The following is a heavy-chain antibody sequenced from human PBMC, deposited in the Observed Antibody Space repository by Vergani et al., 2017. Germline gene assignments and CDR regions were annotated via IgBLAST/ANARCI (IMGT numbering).Heavy chain of an antibody. V-gene: IGHV4-61*02. CDR2: ISASGNA. CDR3: ARRSGGYYSGGKVHPLRTAFDV. J-gene: IGHJ3*01. D-gene: IGHD2-15*01. CDR1: GGSISAGYYF. Sequence: QVQLQASGPGRVKPSQTLSLTCTMSGGSISAGYYFWGWIRQPAGKGLEWLGHISASGNASHSPSLKTRVAMSVDTSKNQFSLTVTSVTAADTAIYFCARRSGGYYSGGKVHPLRTAFDVWGHGTVVTVSS.